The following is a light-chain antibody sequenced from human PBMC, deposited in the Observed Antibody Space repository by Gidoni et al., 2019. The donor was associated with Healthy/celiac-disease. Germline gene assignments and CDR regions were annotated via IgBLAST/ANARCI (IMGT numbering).Light chain of an antibody. Sequence: EIELTQSPATLSLSPGERATLSCRASQSVSSYLAWYQQKPGQAPRLLIYDASNRATGIPARFSGSGSGTDFTLTISSLEPEDFAVYYCQQRSNWPRTFGQGTKVEIQ. CDR3: QQRSNWPRT. V-gene: IGKV3-11*01. CDR2: DAS. CDR1: QSVSSY. J-gene: IGKJ1*01.